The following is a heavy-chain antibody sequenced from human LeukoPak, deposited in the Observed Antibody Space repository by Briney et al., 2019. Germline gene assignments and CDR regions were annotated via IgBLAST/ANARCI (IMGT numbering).Heavy chain of an antibody. D-gene: IGHD3-10*01. CDR2: MNPNSGNT. CDR3: ARVRIHHNKYYYGSGYYYGMDV. J-gene: IGHJ6*02. V-gene: IGHV1-8*01. CDR1: GYTFTSYD. Sequence: ASVKVSCKASGYTFTSYDINWVRQATGQGLEWMGWMNPNSGNTGYAQKFQGRVTMTRNTSVSTAYMELSSLRSEDTAVYYCARVRIHHNKYYYGSGYYYGMDVWGQGTTVTVSS.